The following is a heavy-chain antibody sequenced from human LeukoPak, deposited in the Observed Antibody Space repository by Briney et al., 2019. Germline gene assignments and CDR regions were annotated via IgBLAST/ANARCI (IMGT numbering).Heavy chain of an antibody. Sequence: SETLSLTCAVSGGSISSNNWWGWVRQPPGKGLEWIGEIYHSGSPNYNPSLKSRVTISVDKSRNHFPLNLSSVTAANTAVYYCARVNINNWHSCDYWGQGTLVTVSS. V-gene: IGHV4-4*02. CDR3: ARVNINNWHSCDY. D-gene: IGHD1-1*01. J-gene: IGHJ4*02. CDR1: GGSISSNNW. CDR2: IYHSGSP.